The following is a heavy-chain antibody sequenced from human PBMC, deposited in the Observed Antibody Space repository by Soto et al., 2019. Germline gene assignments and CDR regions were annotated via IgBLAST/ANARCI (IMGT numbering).Heavy chain of an antibody. CDR2: IYYSGST. Sequence: PSETLSLTCTVSGGPISSSSYYWGWIRQPPGKGLEWIGSIYYSGSTYYNPSLKSRVTISVDTSKNQFSLKLSSVTAADTAVYYCARQGRVWFGEFDSDYWGQGTLVTVSS. CDR3: ARQGRVWFGEFDSDY. J-gene: IGHJ4*02. D-gene: IGHD3-10*01. CDR1: GGPISSSSYY. V-gene: IGHV4-39*01.